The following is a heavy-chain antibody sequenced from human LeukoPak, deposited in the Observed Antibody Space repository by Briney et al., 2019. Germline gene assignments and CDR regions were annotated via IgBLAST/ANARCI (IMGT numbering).Heavy chain of an antibody. CDR3: AKDRRAHGAYSSSNPH. V-gene: IGHV3-23*01. D-gene: IGHD6-13*01. CDR1: GFTFSSYA. J-gene: IGHJ4*02. CDR2: ISGSGGST. Sequence: PGGSLRLTCAAYGFTFSSYAMSWVRQAPGKGLEWISAISGSGGSTYYADSVKGRFTISRDNSKNTLYLQMNSLRAEDTAVYYCAKDRRAHGAYSSSNPHWGQGTLVTVSS.